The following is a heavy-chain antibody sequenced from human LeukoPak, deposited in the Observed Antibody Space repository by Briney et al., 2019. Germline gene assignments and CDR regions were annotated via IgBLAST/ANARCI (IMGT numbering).Heavy chain of an antibody. J-gene: IGHJ6*03. Sequence: PSETLSLTCTVSGYSISSGYYWGWIRPPAGKGLEWIGRIYTSGSTNYNPSLKSRVTMSVDTSKNQFSLKLSSVTAADTAVYYCARDLRYCSGGSCYYYYYYMDVWGKGTTVTISS. V-gene: IGHV4-4*07. CDR1: GYSISSGYY. CDR3: ARDLRYCSGGSCYYYYYYMDV. CDR2: IYTSGST. D-gene: IGHD2-15*01.